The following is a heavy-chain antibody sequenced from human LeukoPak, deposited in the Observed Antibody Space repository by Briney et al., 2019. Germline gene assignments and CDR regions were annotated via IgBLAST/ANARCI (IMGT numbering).Heavy chain of an antibody. CDR3: ARDGYDFWSGYYIRYYYYGMDV. J-gene: IGHJ6*02. D-gene: IGHD3-3*01. V-gene: IGHV3-21*01. CDR2: ISSSSSYI. Sequence: GGSLRLSCAASGFTFSSYSMNWVRQAPGKGLEWVSSISSSSSYIYYADSVKGRFTISRDNAKNSLYLQMNSLRAEDTAAYYCARDGYDFWSGYYIRYYYYGMDVWGQGTTVTVSS. CDR1: GFTFSSYS.